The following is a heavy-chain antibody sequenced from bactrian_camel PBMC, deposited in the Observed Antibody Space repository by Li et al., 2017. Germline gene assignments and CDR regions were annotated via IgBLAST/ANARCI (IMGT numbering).Heavy chain of an antibody. CDR3: AKDTYSGTWWAPYNY. V-gene: IGHV3S40*01. CDR2: INGGGDST. CDR1: GFTFSNYD. J-gene: IGHJ4*01. Sequence: VQLVESGGNLVRPGGSLRLSCAASGFTFSNYDMSWVRQAPGKGLERVSRINGGGDSTYYAHSVKGRFTISRDNAKNTVYLQLNSLTTDDMAMYYCAKDTYSGTWWAPYNYWGQGTQVTVS. D-gene: IGHD2*01.